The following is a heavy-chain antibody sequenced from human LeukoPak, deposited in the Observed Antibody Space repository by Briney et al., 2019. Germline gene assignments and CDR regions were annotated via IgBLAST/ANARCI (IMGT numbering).Heavy chain of an antibody. CDR1: GITFSTYS. Sequence: GGSLRLSCAVSGITFSTYSMNWVRQAPGKGLEWVSSISSSSTYIYYADSAKGRFTIPRDNAKNSLYLQMNSLRAEDTAVYYCARGRTSEFDYWGQGTLVTVSS. CDR2: ISSSSTYI. D-gene: IGHD1-7*01. V-gene: IGHV3-21*01. CDR3: ARGRTSEFDY. J-gene: IGHJ4*02.